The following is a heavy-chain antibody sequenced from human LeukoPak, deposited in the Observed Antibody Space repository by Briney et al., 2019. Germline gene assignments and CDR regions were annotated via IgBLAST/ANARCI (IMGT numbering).Heavy chain of an antibody. J-gene: IGHJ4*02. CDR3: ARAVPGFDS. CDR1: GGSISSYY. CDR2: IGGSSDSYI. V-gene: IGHV3-21*01. Sequence: ETLSLTCTVSGGSISSYYWSWVRQAPGKGLEWVSCIGGSSDSYIYYADSVRGRFTISRDNAKNSVYLQMDSLRAEDTALYYCARAVPGFDSWGQGTLVTVSS.